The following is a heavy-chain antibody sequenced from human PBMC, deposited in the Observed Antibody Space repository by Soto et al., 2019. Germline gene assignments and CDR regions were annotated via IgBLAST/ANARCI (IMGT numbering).Heavy chain of an antibody. D-gene: IGHD3-3*01. V-gene: IGHV4-31*03. CDR2: IYYSGST. Sequence: PSETLSLTCTVSGGSISSGGYYWSWIRQHPGKGLEWIGYIYYSGSTYYNPSLKSRVTISVDTSKNQFSLKLSSVTAADTAVYYCARDQRIFGVVNSNEPALDIWGQGTMVTVSS. CDR1: GGSISSGGYY. J-gene: IGHJ3*02. CDR3: ARDQRIFGVVNSNEPALDI.